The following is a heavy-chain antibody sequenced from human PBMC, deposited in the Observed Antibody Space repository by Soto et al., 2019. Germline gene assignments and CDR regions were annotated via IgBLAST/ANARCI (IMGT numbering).Heavy chain of an antibody. CDR2: ISSSSSTI. Sequence: PGGSLRLSCAASGFTFSSYSMNWVRQAPGKGLEWVSYISSSSSTIYYADSVKGRFTISRDNAKNSLYLQMNSLRDEDTAVYYCARDVRVDSSGYYKTSPRYYYYGMDVWGQGTTVTVSS. V-gene: IGHV3-48*02. D-gene: IGHD3-22*01. J-gene: IGHJ6*02. CDR3: ARDVRVDSSGYYKTSPRYYYYGMDV. CDR1: GFTFSSYS.